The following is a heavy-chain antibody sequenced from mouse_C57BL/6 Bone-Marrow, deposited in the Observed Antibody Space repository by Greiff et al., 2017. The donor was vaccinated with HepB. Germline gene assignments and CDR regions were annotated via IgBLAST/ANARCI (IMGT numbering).Heavy chain of an antibody. V-gene: IGHV2-9*01. Sequence: LQESGPGLVAPSQRLSITCTVSGFSLTSYGVDWVRQPPGKGLEWLGVIWGGGSTNYNSALMSRLSISKDNSKSQVFLKMNSLQTDDTAMYYCANLSYYYGSSPYYFDYWGQGTTLTVSS. CDR1: GFSLTSYG. J-gene: IGHJ2*01. CDR3: ANLSYYYGSSPYYFDY. D-gene: IGHD1-1*01. CDR2: IWGGGST.